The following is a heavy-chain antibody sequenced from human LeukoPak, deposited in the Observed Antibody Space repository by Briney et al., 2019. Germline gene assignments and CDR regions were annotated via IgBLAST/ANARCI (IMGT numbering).Heavy chain of an antibody. CDR2: IYTSGST. J-gene: IGHJ6*03. D-gene: IGHD3/OR15-3a*01. V-gene: IGHV4-61*02. CDR1: GGSISSGRNS. CDR3: ARDIPGLVIGEEYYYYYMDV. Sequence: PSETLSLTCTVSGGSISSGRNSWSLIRQPAGKGLEWIGRIYTSGSTNYNPSLRRRVTISLETSKNQFSLKLTSVTAADTAVYYCARDIPGLVIGEEYYYYYMDVWGKGTTVTVSS.